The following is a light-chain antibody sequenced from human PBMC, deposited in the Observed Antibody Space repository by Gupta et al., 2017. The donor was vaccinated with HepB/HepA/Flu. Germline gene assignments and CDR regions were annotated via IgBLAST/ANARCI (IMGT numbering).Light chain of an antibody. Sequence: QSVLTQPPSASGTPRQRITISCSGSSSNIGTNYVYWYQQLPGTAPNLLIYRNNQRPSGVPDRLSGSKSGTSASLAISDLRSEDEADYYCAAWDDSLSGLWVFGGGTKLTVL. J-gene: IGLJ3*02. CDR1: SSNIGTNY. CDR2: RNN. V-gene: IGLV1-47*01. CDR3: AAWDDSLSGLWV.